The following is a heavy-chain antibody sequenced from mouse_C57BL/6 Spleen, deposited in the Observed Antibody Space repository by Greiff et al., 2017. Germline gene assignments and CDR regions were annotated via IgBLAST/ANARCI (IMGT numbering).Heavy chain of an antibody. Sequence: SGAELVRPGASVKMSCKASGYTFTSYNMHWVKQTPRQGLEWIGTIYPGNGDTSYNQKFKGKATLTVDKSSSTASMQLSSLTSEDSAVYFCARSPYYSNYVGDYWGQGTTLTVSS. CDR3: ARSPYYSNYVGDY. D-gene: IGHD2-5*01. CDR1: GYTFTSYN. J-gene: IGHJ2*01. CDR2: IYPGNGDT. V-gene: IGHV1-12*01.